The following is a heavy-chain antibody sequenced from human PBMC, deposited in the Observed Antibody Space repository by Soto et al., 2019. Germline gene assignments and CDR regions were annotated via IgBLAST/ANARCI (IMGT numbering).Heavy chain of an antibody. D-gene: IGHD3-10*01. CDR3: ARDSRVYYGSGSSVDG. CDR1: GFPLSDYY. V-gene: IGHV3-11*01. CDR2: ISSSGNTV. J-gene: IGHJ4*02. Sequence: GGLLKLSCAAAGFPLSDYYMILLSKAPGKGLEWISYISSSGNTVYYADSVEGRFTISRDNAQNSLYLQMNNLRAEDTAVYYCARDSRVYYGSGSSVDGWGQGTLVTVS.